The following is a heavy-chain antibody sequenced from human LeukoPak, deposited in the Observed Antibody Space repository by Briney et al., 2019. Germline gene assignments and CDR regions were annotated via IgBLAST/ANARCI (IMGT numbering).Heavy chain of an antibody. J-gene: IGHJ3*01. CDR3: ARLLAGEYDPFDV. CDR2: IFYRGST. D-gene: IGHD3-10*01. Sequence: SETLSLTCPVSGGSISPYYWSWMQQAPGTGLEWIGNIFYRGSTNYNASLQSRVSISVDTSKNQFSLSLSSVTAADTAVYYCARLLAGEYDPFDVWGQGTMVTVS. CDR1: GGSISPYY. V-gene: IGHV4-59*08.